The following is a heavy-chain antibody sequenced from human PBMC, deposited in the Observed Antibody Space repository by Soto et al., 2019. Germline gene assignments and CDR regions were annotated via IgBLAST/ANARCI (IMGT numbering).Heavy chain of an antibody. Sequence: GGSLRLSCAASGFTFSSYAMSWVRQAPGKGLDWVSSISGSGDSTFHADSVRGRFTISRDNSKNTLYLQMNSLRAEDTAVYFCAESTGTSYYFYGMDVWGQGTTVTVSS. J-gene: IGHJ6*02. CDR1: GFTFSSYA. D-gene: IGHD1-1*01. V-gene: IGHV3-23*01. CDR3: AESTGTSYYFYGMDV. CDR2: ISGSGDST.